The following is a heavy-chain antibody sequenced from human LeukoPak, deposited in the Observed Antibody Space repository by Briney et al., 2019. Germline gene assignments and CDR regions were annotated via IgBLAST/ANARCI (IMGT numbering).Heavy chain of an antibody. V-gene: IGHV1-58*01. CDR2: IVVGSGNT. CDR3: ARGASSSPRSGMDV. J-gene: IGHJ6*02. CDR1: GFSFTNSA. Sequence: ASVKVSCKASGFSFTNSAVQWVRQARGQGLEWIGWIVVGSGNTIYVQKFQERVTITRDMSTSTAYMELSSLRSEDTAVYYCARGASSSPRSGMDVWGQGTTVTVSS. D-gene: IGHD6-6*01.